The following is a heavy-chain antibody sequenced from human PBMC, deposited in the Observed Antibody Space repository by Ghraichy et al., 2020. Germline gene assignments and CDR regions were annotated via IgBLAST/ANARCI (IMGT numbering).Heavy chain of an antibody. CDR1: GGSFSGYY. V-gene: IGHV4-34*01. J-gene: IGHJ4*02. D-gene: IGHD3-22*01. Sequence: SETLSLTCAVYGGSFSGYYWSWIRQPPGKGLEWIGEINHSGSTNYNPSLKSRVTISVDTSKNQFSLKLSSVTAADTAVYYCARGKSRGTTYYYDSSGYRLPFDYWGQGTLVTVSS. CDR2: INHSGST. CDR3: ARGKSRGTTYYYDSSGYRLPFDY.